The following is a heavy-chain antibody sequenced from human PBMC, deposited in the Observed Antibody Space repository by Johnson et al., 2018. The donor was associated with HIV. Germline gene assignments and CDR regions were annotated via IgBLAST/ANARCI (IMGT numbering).Heavy chain of an antibody. CDR2: IKQDGSEI. CDR3: ARGGRSFDI. Sequence: VQLVESGGGVVQPGGSLRLSCAASGFTFSFYWMNWVRQAPGKGLEWVANIKQDGSEIYYVDSVKGRFTISRDNAEHSLYLQMSSLRVEDTAVYYCARGGRSFDIWGQGTVVTVSS. J-gene: IGHJ3*02. CDR1: GFTFSFYW. V-gene: IGHV3-7*01.